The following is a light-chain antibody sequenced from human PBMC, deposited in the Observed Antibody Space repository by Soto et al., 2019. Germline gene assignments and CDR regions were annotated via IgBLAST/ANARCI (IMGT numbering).Light chain of an antibody. CDR1: SSDVGGYNY. CDR3: SSYTSSSTLV. Sequence: SALTQPRSVSGSPGQSVTISCPGTSSDVGGYNYVSWYQQYPGKAPKLMIYEVSNRPSGVSNRFSGSKSGNTASLTISGLQAEDEADYYCSSYTSSSTLVFGGGTKGTVL. J-gene: IGLJ2*01. V-gene: IGLV2-14*01. CDR2: EVS.